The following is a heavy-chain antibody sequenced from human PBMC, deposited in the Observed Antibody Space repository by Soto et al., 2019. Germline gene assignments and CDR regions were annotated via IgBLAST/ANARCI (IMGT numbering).Heavy chain of an antibody. J-gene: IGHJ5*02. CDR1: GFTFSGYW. V-gene: IGHV3-74*01. CDR3: ARAAYGAYWFDP. CDR2: INGDGRTT. Sequence: EVQLVESGGGVVPPGGSLRLSCAASGFTFSGYWMHWVRQAPGKGLMWVSRINGDGRTTNYADSVKGRFTISRENAKNTLYLQMTRLRAEETAVYYCARAAYGAYWFDPWGQGTLVTVSS. D-gene: IGHD4-17*01.